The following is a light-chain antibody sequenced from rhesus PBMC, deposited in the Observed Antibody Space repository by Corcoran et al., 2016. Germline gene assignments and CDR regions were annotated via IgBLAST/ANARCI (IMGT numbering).Light chain of an antibody. CDR1: QGISSY. J-gene: IGKJ4*01. CDR2: AAS. CDR3: LQHNSYPLT. V-gene: IGKV1-28*01. Sequence: DIQMTQSPSSLSASVGDTVTITCRASQGISSYLNWFQQKPGKAPKLLIYAASSLESGVPSRFSGSGSGTEFTLTISSLQPEDFAAYYWLQHNSYPLTFGGGTKVEIK.